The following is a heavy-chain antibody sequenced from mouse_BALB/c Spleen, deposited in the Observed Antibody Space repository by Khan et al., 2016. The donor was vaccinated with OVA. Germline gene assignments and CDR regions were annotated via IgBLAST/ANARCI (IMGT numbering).Heavy chain of an antibody. V-gene: IGHV1S137*01. Sequence: QVQLKQSGPELVRPGVSVKISCKGSGYTFSDYALHWVKQSHAKSLEWIGLISTYSGNTNYKQKFKGKATMTVDTSSSTAYMALARLTSEDSAIXSCTRPAYDGYYDYWGQGTTVTVSS. D-gene: IGHD2-3*01. CDR2: ISTYSGNT. CDR3: TRPAYDGYYDY. J-gene: IGHJ2*01. CDR1: GYTFSDYA.